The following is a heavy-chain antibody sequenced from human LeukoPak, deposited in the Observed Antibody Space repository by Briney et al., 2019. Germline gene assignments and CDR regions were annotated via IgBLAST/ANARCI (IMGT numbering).Heavy chain of an antibody. CDR3: ARLNLRYFESSDFPYWYFTL. CDR1: DVSISNYY. V-gene: IGHV4-59*08. J-gene: IGHJ2*01. Sequence: PSETLSLTCTVSDVSISNYYWSWIRQPPGKGLQWIGYVYYSGATKNNPSLKSRVSMSVDASKKQFSLRLSSVTATDTAVYYCARLNLRYFESSDFPYWYFTLWGRGTLVTVSS. CDR2: VYYSGAT. D-gene: IGHD3-22*01.